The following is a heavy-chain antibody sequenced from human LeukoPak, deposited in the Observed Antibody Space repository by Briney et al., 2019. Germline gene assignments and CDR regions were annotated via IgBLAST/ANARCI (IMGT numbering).Heavy chain of an antibody. CDR3: ARMAGTANFNY. V-gene: IGHV3-21*01. CDR2: ISSSSSYI. CDR1: GFTFSSYS. D-gene: IGHD6-19*01. J-gene: IGHJ4*02. Sequence: AGGSLRLSCAASGFTFSSYSMNWVRQAPGKGLEWVSSISSSSSYIYYADSAKGRFTISRDNAKNSLYLQMNSLRAEDTAVYYCARMAGTANFNYWGQGTLVTVSS.